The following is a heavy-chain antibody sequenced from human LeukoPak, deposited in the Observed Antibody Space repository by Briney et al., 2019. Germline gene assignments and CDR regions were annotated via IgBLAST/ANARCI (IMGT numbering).Heavy chain of an antibody. V-gene: IGHV3-23*01. CDR3: AGGYCSGGSCYYYYYGMDV. CDR2: ISGSGGST. CDR1: GFTFSSYA. D-gene: IGHD2-15*01. Sequence: PGGSLRLSCAASGFTFSSYAMSWVRQAPGKGLEWVSAISGSGGSTYYADSVKGRFTISRDNSKNTLYLQMNSLRAEDTAVYYCAGGYCSGGSCYYYYYGMDVWGQGTTVTVSS. J-gene: IGHJ6*02.